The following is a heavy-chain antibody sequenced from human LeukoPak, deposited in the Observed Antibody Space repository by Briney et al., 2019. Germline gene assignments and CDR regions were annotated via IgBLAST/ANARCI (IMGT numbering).Heavy chain of an antibody. V-gene: IGHV1-18*01. CDR1: GYTFTSYG. D-gene: IGHD2-2*01. CDR3: ARDDCSSSSCHLSY. Sequence: ASVKVSCKASGYTFTSYGISWVRQAPGQGLEWMGWISTYNGYTNYAQKLQGRVTLTTDTSTSTAYMELRSLRSDDTAVYYCARDDCSSSSCHLSYWGQGTLVTASS. CDR2: ISTYNGYT. J-gene: IGHJ4*02.